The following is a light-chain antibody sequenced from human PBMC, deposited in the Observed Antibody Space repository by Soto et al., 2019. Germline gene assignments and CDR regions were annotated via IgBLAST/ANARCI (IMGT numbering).Light chain of an antibody. CDR3: QQYISYSGT. CDR2: KAS. J-gene: IGKJ5*01. V-gene: IGKV1-5*03. Sequence: DIQMTQSPSTLSASVGDRVTITSRASQSISSWLAWYQQKPGKAPKLLIYKASSLESGVPSRFSGSGSGTEFTLTISSLQPDDFATYYCQQYISYSGTFGQGTRLEIK. CDR1: QSISSW.